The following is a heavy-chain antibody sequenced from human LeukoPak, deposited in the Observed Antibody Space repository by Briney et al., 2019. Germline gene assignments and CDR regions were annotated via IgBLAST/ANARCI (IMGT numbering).Heavy chain of an antibody. Sequence: GRSLRLSCAASGFTFSSYAMHWVRQAPGKGLEWVAVISYDGSNKYYADSVKGRFTISRDNSKNTLYLQMNSLRAEDTAVYYCAREGIVGATPGNDAFDIWGQGTMVTVSS. CDR2: ISYDGSNK. V-gene: IGHV3-30-3*01. CDR1: GFTFSSYA. J-gene: IGHJ3*02. CDR3: AREGIVGATPGNDAFDI. D-gene: IGHD1-26*01.